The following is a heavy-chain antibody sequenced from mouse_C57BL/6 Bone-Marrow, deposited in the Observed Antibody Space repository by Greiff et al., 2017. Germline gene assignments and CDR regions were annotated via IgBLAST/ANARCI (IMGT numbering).Heavy chain of an antibody. CDR2: INYDGSST. J-gene: IGHJ2*01. CDR1: GFTFSDYY. CDR3: ARDRYYGSDY. Sequence: EVKLMESEGGLVQPGSSMKLSCTASGFTFSDYYMAWVRQVPEKGLEWVANINYDGSSTYYLDSLQSRFIISRDNAKNILYLQMSSLKSEDTATYYCARDRYYGSDYWGQGTTLTVTS. D-gene: IGHD1-1*01. V-gene: IGHV5-16*01.